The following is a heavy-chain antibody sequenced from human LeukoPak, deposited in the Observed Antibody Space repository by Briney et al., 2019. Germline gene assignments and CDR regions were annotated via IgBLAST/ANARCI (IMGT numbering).Heavy chain of an antibody. J-gene: IGHJ6*03. D-gene: IGHD3-3*01. CDR2: ISASNGNT. CDR1: GYTVTNYA. CDR3: ARFYYDFWSGENYYYHYMDV. Sequence: VASVKVSCKASGYTVTNYAIAWVRQAPGQGLEWMGWISASNGNTNYPQKLQGRVTMTTDTSTTTAYMELRSLRSDDTAVYYCARFYYDFWSGENYYYHYMDVWGKGTTVTVSS. V-gene: IGHV1-18*01.